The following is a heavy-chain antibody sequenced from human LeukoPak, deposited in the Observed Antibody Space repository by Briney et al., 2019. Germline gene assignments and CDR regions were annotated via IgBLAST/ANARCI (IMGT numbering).Heavy chain of an antibody. Sequence: GGSLRLSCAASGFTFSDYSMNWVRQAPGKGLECVSSVSSSSSYIHYADSVRGRFTISRDNSKNSLYLQMKSLRAEDTALYYCARFPGDDYVWGSYRRRAAYYYYYMDVWGKGTTVTVSS. CDR1: GFTFSDYS. D-gene: IGHD3-16*02. J-gene: IGHJ6*03. V-gene: IGHV3-21*01. CDR2: VSSSSSYI. CDR3: ARFPGDDYVWGSYRRRAAYYYYYMDV.